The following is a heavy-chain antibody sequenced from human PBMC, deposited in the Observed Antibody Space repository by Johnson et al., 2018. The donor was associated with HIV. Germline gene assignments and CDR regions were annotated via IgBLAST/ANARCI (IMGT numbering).Heavy chain of an antibody. Sequence: EVQLVESGGGLVQPGGSLRLSCAASGFTFSSNAMSWVRQAPGKGLEWVSGISGSGGSTYYADSVKGRFTISRDNSKNTLYLQMNSLRAEDTAVYYCARWGVVTPHAFDIWGQGTMVTVSS. J-gene: IGHJ3*02. V-gene: IGHV3-23*04. CDR1: GFTFSSNA. CDR2: ISGSGGST. CDR3: ARWGVVTPHAFDI. D-gene: IGHD4-23*01.